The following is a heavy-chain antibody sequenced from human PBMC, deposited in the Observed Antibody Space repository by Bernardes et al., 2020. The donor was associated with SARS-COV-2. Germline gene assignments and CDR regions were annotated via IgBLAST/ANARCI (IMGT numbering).Heavy chain of an antibody. CDR3: ARGRVVVVAATREWWFDP. V-gene: IGHV3-33*01. D-gene: IGHD2-15*01. CDR2: IWYDGSNK. CDR1: GFTFSSYG. Sequence: SLRLSCAASGFTFSSYGMHWVRQAPGKGLEWVAVIWYDGSNKYYADSVKGRFTISRDNSKNTLYLQMNSLRAEDTAVYYCARGRVVVVAATREWWFDPWGQGTLVTVSS. J-gene: IGHJ5*02.